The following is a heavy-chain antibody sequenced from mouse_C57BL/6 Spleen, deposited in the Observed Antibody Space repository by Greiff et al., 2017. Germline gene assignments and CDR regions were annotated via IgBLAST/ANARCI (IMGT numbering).Heavy chain of an antibody. CDR3: ARGMIYYGNYEVYAMDY. V-gene: IGHV1-52*01. CDR1: GYTFTSSW. Sequence: QVQLQQPGAELVRPGSSVKLSCKASGYTFTSSWMHWVKQRPIQGLEWIGNIDPSDSATHYNQKFKDKDTLTVDKSSSTAYMQLSSLTSEDSAVYYCARGMIYYGNYEVYAMDYWGQGTSVTVSS. J-gene: IGHJ4*01. D-gene: IGHD2-1*01. CDR2: IDPSDSAT.